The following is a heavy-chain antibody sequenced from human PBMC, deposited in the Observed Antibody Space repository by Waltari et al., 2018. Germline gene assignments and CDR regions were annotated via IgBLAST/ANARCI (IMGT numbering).Heavy chain of an antibody. V-gene: IGHV3-15*01. Sequence: EVQLVESGGGLVKPGGSLRLSCAASGFSFSNAWMNWVRQAPGKGVEWVGRLTDGGTADYAAPVKGRFTISRDASKNTLYLQMNSLQTEDTAVYYCCTVSDPDYWGQGTLVTVSS. J-gene: IGHJ4*02. CDR2: LTDGGTA. CDR1: GFSFSNAW. CDR3: CTVSDPDY.